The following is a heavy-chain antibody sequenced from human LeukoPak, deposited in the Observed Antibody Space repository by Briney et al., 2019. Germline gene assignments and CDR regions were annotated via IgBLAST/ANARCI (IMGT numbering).Heavy chain of an antibody. Sequence: ASVKASCKASGYTFTSYYMHWVRQAPGEGLEWMGIINPSGGSTSYAQKFQGRVTMTRDTSTSTVYMELSSLRSEDTAVYYCARDSLYCGGDCYSDGPRWYYYMDVWGKGTTVTISS. CDR1: GYTFTSYY. J-gene: IGHJ6*03. CDR2: INPSGGST. V-gene: IGHV1-46*01. D-gene: IGHD2-21*02. CDR3: ARDSLYCGGDCYSDGPRWYYYMDV.